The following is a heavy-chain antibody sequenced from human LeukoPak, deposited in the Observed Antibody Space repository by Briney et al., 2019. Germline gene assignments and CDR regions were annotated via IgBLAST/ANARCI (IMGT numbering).Heavy chain of an antibody. CDR1: GFTFSSYA. Sequence: GGCLRLSCAASGFTFSSYAMHWVRQAPGKGLEWVAVISYDGSNKYYADSVKGRFTISRDNSKNTLYLQMNSLRAEDTAVYYCARGGSGSYFDYWGQGTLVTVSS. V-gene: IGHV3-30*04. J-gene: IGHJ4*02. CDR2: ISYDGSNK. D-gene: IGHD1-26*01. CDR3: ARGGSGSYFDY.